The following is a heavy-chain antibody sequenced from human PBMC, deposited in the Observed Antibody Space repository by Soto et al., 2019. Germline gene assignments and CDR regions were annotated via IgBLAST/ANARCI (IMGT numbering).Heavy chain of an antibody. CDR3: ARGSVSRNFDY. J-gene: IGHJ4*02. Sequence: QVQLHESGPGLVKPSETLSLTCTVSGGSINNYYWSWIRQPPGKGLEYVGYIYSDGGTNYNPSLKSRLTMSVDTSKNHFSLRLHSVTAADTALYYCARGSVSRNFDYWGLGTLVTVSS. V-gene: IGHV4-59*01. D-gene: IGHD2-15*01. CDR2: IYSDGGT. CDR1: GGSINNYY.